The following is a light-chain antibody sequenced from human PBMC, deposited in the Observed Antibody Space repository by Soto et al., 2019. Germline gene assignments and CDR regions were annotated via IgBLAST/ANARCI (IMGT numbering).Light chain of an antibody. CDR3: ATWDGSLPGEV. CDR2: DNN. Sequence: QSVLTQSPSVSAAPGQKVTISGSGSSSNIGNNYVSWYQQLPGTAPKLLMYDNNKRPSGIPDRFSGSKSGTSGTLDITGLQTGDEADYYCATWDGSLPGEVFGGGTKVTVL. V-gene: IGLV1-51*01. J-gene: IGLJ2*01. CDR1: SSNIGNNY.